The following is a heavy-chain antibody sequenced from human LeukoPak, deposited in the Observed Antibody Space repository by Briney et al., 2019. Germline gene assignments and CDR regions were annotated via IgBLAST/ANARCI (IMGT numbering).Heavy chain of an antibody. D-gene: IGHD3-9*01. CDR3: ATKTPGNFPYDY. Sequence: GGSLRLSCVLSGFTFTSAPMNWVRQAPGKGLEWVSTSGTDGDTYYADSVKGRFTISRDNSKNTVHLQMTSLRVEDTAVYYCATKTPGNFPYDYWGQGTLVIVSP. CDR1: GFTFTSAP. V-gene: IGHV3-23*01. J-gene: IGHJ4*02. CDR2: SGTDGDT.